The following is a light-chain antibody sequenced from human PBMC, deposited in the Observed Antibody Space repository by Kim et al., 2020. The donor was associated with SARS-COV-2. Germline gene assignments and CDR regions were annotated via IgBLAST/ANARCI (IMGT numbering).Light chain of an antibody. V-gene: IGLV2-23*02. Sequence: QSALTQPASVSGSPGQSITISCTGASSDVVPWYQHHPGEAPKLIIFEVNKRPSQISNRFSGSKSGNTASLTIAGLQAEDEANYYCCSYEGTVVFGGGTQLTVL. CDR2: EVN. J-gene: IGLJ2*01. CDR1: SSDVV. CDR3: CSYEGTVV.